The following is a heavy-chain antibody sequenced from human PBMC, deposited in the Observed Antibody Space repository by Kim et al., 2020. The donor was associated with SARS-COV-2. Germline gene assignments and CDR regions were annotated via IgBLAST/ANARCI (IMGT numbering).Heavy chain of an antibody. J-gene: IGHJ4*01. V-gene: IGHV3-30*18. D-gene: IGHD3-9*01. Sequence: GGSLRLSCAASGFTFSFYGMHWVRQAPGKGLEWVAVISYDGSNKYYADSVKGRFTISRDNSKNTLYLQMNSLRAEDTAVYYCAKDRILRNFDWLPIPPPDYWGQGTLVTVSS. CDR1: GFTFSFYG. CDR3: AKDRILRNFDWLPIPPPDY. CDR2: ISYDGSNK.